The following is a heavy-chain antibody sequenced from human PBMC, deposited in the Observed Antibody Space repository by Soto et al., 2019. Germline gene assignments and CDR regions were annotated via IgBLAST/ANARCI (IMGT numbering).Heavy chain of an antibody. CDR2: IYYSGST. V-gene: IGHV4-39*01. J-gene: IGHJ3*02. CDR1: GGSISSSSYY. Sequence: SETLSLTCTVSGGSISSSSYYWGWIRQPPGKGLEWIGSIYYSGSTYYNPSLKSRVTISVDTSKSQFSLKLSSVTAADTAVYYCASRYYYDRGGVFDAFDIWGQGTMVTVSS. CDR3: ASRYYYDRGGVFDAFDI. D-gene: IGHD3-22*01.